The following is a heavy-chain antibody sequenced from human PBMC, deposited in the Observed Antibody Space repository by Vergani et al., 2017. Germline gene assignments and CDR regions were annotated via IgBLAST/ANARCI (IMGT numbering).Heavy chain of an antibody. V-gene: IGHV4-34*01. Sequence: QVQLQQWGAGLLKPSETLSLTCAVYGGSFSGYYWSWIRQPPGKGLEWIGEINHSGSTNYNPSLKSRVTISVDTSKNQFSLKLSSVTAADTAVYYCARDRMVGEFDPWGQGTLVTVSS. J-gene: IGHJ5*02. CDR3: ARDRMVGEFDP. D-gene: IGHD1-26*01. CDR2: INHSGST. CDR1: GGSFSGYY.